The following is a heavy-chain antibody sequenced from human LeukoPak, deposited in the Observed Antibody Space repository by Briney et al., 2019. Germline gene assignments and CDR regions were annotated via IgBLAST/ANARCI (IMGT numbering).Heavy chain of an antibody. V-gene: IGHV4-30-4*08. CDR2: IYYSGST. J-gene: IGHJ4*02. Sequence: SETLSLTCTVSGGSISSGDYYWSWIRQPPGKGLGWIGYIYYSGSTYYNPSLKSRVTISVDTSKNQFSLKLSSVTAADTAVYYCARSTAMVISRFLVDYWGQGTLVTVSS. D-gene: IGHD5-18*01. CDR1: GGSISSGDYY. CDR3: ARSTAMVISRFLVDY.